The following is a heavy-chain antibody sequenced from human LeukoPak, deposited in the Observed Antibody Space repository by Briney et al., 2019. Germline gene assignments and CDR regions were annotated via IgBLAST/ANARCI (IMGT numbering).Heavy chain of an antibody. D-gene: IGHD2-15*01. J-gene: IGHJ6*03. CDR2: IYTSGST. Sequence: SQTLFLTCTVSGGSISSGSYYWSWIRQPAGKGLEWIGRIYTSGSTNYNPSLKSRVTISVDTSKNQFSLKLSSVTAADTAVYYCARDSIVVVVAAYYYMDVWGEGSTVTVSS. CDR1: GGSISSGSYY. V-gene: IGHV4-61*02. CDR3: ARDSIVVVVAAYYYMDV.